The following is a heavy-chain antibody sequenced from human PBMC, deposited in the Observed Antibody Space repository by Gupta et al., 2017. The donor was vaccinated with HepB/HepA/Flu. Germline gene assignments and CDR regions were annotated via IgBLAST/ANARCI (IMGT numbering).Heavy chain of an antibody. Sequence: QVQLVESGGGVVQPGRSLRLSCAASGFTFSSYGMHWVRQAPGKGLEWVAVIWYDGGNKYYADPVKGRFTISRDNSKNTLYLQMNSLRAEDTAVYYCARDHPRHWGSFDYWGQGTLVTVSS. CDR2: IWYDGGNK. J-gene: IGHJ4*02. V-gene: IGHV3-33*01. D-gene: IGHD7-27*01. CDR3: ARDHPRHWGSFDY. CDR1: GFTFSSYG.